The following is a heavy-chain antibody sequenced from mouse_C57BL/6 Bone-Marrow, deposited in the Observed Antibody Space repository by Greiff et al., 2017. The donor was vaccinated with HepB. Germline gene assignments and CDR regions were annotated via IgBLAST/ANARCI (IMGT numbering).Heavy chain of an antibody. CDR3: AQDCYGNPWFAY. J-gene: IGHJ3*01. D-gene: IGHD2-1*01. Sequence: QVQLKQPGAELVKPGASVKLSCKASGYTFTSYWMHWVKQRPGQGLEWIGMIHPNSGSTNYNEKFKSKATLTVDKSSSTAYMQLSSLTSEDSAVYYCAQDCYGNPWFAYWGQGTLVTVSA. V-gene: IGHV1-64*01. CDR1: GYTFTSYW. CDR2: IHPNSGST.